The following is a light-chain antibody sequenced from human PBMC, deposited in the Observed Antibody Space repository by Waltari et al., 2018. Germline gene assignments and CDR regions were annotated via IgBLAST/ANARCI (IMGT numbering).Light chain of an antibody. CDR1: SSDVGGYHS. CDR3: CSYAGSYSWV. V-gene: IGLV2-11*01. J-gene: IGLJ3*02. CDR2: DLS. Sequence: QSALTQPRSVSGSPGQSVPISCTGTSSDVGGYHSVSWNQQHPGKAPTPMIFDLSKRPSGVPDRFSGSKSGNTASLTISGLQAEDEAYYYCCSYAGSYSWVFGGGTKLTVL.